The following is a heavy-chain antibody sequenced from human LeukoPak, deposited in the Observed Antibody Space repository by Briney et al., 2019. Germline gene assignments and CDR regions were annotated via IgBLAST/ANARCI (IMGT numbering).Heavy chain of an antibody. Sequence: GASVKVSFKASGYTFTSYGISWVRQAPGQGLEWVGWISAYNGNTNYAQKLQGRVTMTTDTYTSTAYMELRSLRSDDTAVYYCARDLPSTMVRGVTITHQDYWGQGTLVTVSS. D-gene: IGHD3-10*01. CDR1: GYTFTSYG. CDR2: ISAYNGNT. J-gene: IGHJ4*02. V-gene: IGHV1-18*01. CDR3: ARDLPSTMVRGVTITHQDY.